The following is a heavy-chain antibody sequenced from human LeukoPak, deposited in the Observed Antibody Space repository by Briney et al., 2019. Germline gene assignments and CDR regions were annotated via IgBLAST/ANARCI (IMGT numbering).Heavy chain of an antibody. CDR2: IYWNDDK. CDR1: GFSLSTSGVG. D-gene: IGHD2-2*01. V-gene: IGHV2-5*01. Sequence: SGPTLVNPTQTLTLTCTFSGFSLSTSGVGVGWIRQPPGKALEWLALIYWNDDKRYSPSLKSRLIITKDASKNQVVLTMTNMDPVDTATYYCAQLGYCSSTSCPAAGYWGQGTLVTVSS. J-gene: IGHJ4*02. CDR3: AQLGYCSSTSCPAAGY.